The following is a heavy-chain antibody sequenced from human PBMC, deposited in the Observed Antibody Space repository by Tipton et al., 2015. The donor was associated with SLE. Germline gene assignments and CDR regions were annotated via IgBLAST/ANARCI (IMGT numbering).Heavy chain of an antibody. CDR1: GFTFSRYA. CDR3: ARRSPSTCYDY. D-gene: IGHD2-21*01. V-gene: IGHV3-64*02. Sequence: GSLRLSCAASGFTFSRYAMHWVRQAPGKGLEYVSAISNNGGNTYYADSVKGRFIIPRDDSRNTLYLQMGSLRTEDMGVYYCARRSPSTCYDYWGQGTLVTVSS. CDR2: ISNNGGNT. J-gene: IGHJ4*02.